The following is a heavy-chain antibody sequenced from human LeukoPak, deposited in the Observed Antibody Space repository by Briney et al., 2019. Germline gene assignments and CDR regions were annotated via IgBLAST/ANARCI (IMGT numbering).Heavy chain of an antibody. CDR2: NYYSGST. V-gene: IGHV4-31*03. J-gene: IGHJ5*02. CDR1: GGSISSGGYY. Sequence: SQTLSLTCTVSGGSISSGGYYWSWIRQHPGKGLEWIGYNYYSGSTYYNPSLKSRVTISVDTSKNQFSLKLSPVTAADTAVYYCARSDCSSTSCYRLNWFDPWGQGTLVTVSS. CDR3: ARSDCSSTSCYRLNWFDP. D-gene: IGHD2-2*02.